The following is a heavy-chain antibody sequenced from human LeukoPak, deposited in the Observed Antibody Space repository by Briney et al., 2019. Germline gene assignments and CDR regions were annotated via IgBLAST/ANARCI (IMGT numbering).Heavy chain of an antibody. CDR1: GFTFSSYA. V-gene: IGHV3-30-3*01. Sequence: PGGSLRLSCAASGFTFSSYAMHWVRQAPGKGLEGVAVISYDGSNKYYADSVKGRFTISRDNSKNTLYLQMNRLRAEDTAVYYCARDRYGDYGDFDYWGQGTLVTVSS. J-gene: IGHJ4*02. CDR2: ISYDGSNK. CDR3: ARDRYGDYGDFDY. D-gene: IGHD4-17*01.